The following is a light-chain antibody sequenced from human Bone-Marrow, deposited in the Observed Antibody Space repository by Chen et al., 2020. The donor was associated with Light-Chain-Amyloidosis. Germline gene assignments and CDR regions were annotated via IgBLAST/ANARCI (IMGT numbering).Light chain of an antibody. CDR3: QSADSSGTYEVI. CDR2: RDT. V-gene: IGLV3-25*03. CDR1: DLPTKY. J-gene: IGLJ2*01. Sequence: YELTQPPSVSVSPGQTARITCSGDDLPTKYAYWYQQTPGQAPVLVIHRDTERPSGISERFSGSSSGTTATLTISGVQAEDEADYHCQSADSSGTYEVIFGGGTKLTVL.